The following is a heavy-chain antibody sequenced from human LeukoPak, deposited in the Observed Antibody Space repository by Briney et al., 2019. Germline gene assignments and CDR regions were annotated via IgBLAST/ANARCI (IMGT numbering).Heavy chain of an antibody. CDR1: GGSISSVGYS. Sequence: ASQTLSLTCAVSGGSISSVGYSWSWIRQPPGKGLEWIGYIYHSGSTYYNPSLKSRVTISVDRSKNQFSLKLSSVTAADTAVYYCARGLGTYSSSWYVNWFDPWGQGTLVTVSS. V-gene: IGHV4-30-2*01. J-gene: IGHJ5*02. CDR3: ARGLGTYSSSWYVNWFDP. CDR2: IYHSGST. D-gene: IGHD6-13*01.